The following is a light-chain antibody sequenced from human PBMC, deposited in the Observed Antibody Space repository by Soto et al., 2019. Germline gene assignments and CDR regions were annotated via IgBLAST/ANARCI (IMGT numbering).Light chain of an antibody. CDR2: AAA. CDR3: QQIYSTPFT. Sequence: DSQMTQCPSSMSASVVDRVTITCRASQIISRSLNWYQQKLGKAPKLLIYAAASLQSGVPSRFSGIGSGTDFTLTIISLQPEDFATFYCQQIYSTPFTFGPGTKVDIK. V-gene: IGKV1-39*01. CDR1: QIISRS. J-gene: IGKJ3*01.